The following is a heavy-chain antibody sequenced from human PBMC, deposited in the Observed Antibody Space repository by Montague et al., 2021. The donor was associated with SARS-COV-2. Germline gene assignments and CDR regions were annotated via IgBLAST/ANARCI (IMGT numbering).Heavy chain of an antibody. V-gene: IGHV3-21*01. CDR1: GFTFSSYS. CDR2: ISSSSSYI. J-gene: IGHJ4*02. CDR3: ARDGRHY. Sequence: SLSISCAASGFTFSSYSMNWVRQAPGKGLEWVSSISSSSSYIYYADSVKGRFTISRDNAKNSLYLQMNSLRAEDTAVYYCARDGRHYWGQGTLVTVSS. D-gene: IGHD2-15*01.